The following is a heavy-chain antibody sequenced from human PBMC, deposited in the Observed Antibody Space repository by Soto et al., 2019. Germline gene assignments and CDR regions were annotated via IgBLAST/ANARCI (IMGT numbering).Heavy chain of an antibody. V-gene: IGHV3-74*01. CDR2: MNEDGGTT. CDR3: ASDLSGRADV. CDR1: GFTFSSYW. D-gene: IGHD3-10*01. Sequence: PVGSLRLSCAASGFTFSSYWMHWVRQAPGKGLVWVSRMNEDGGTTDYADSVKGRFTISRDNAKNTLYLQMNSLRVEDTAVYYCASDLSGRADVWGQGTTVTSP. J-gene: IGHJ6*02.